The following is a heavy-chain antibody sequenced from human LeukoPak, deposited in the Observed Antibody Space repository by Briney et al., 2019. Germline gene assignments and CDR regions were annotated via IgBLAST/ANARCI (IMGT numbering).Heavy chain of an antibody. D-gene: IGHD2-2*01. CDR2: IRYDGSNK. J-gene: IGHJ6*03. V-gene: IGHV3-30*02. CDR1: GFTFSSYG. Sequence: GGSLRLSCAASGFTFSSYGMHWVRQAPGKGLEWVAFIRYDGSNKYYADSVKGRFTISRDNSKNTLYLQMNSLRAEDTAVYYCARVPAGYYYYMDVWGKGTTVTVSS. CDR3: ARVPAGYYYYMDV.